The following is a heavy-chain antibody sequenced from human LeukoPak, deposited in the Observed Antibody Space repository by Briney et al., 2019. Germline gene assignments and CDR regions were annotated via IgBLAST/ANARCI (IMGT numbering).Heavy chain of an antibody. Sequence: GGSLRLSCAASGFTFSDYYMSWIRQAPGKGLEWVSYISSSSSYTNYADSVKGRFTISRDNAQNSLFLQLNSLRAEDTAVYYCARDPYSSGWYKDAFDIWGQGTMVTVSS. D-gene: IGHD6-19*01. CDR2: ISSSSSYT. CDR1: GFTFSDYY. CDR3: ARDPYSSGWYKDAFDI. J-gene: IGHJ3*02. V-gene: IGHV3-11*06.